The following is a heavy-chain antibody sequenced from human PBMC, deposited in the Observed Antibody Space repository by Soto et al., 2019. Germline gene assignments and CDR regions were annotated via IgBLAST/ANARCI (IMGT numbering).Heavy chain of an antibody. CDR2: INPNSGGT. CDR1: GYTFTGYY. V-gene: IGHV1-2*04. D-gene: IGHD6-19*01. Sequence: GASVKFSCKASGYTFTGYYMHWVRQAPGQGLEWMGWINPNSGGTNYAQKFQGWVTMTRDTSISTAYMELSRLRSDDTAVYYCARDLSSGWYWFDYWGQGTLVTVSS. CDR3: ARDLSSGWYWFDY. J-gene: IGHJ4*02.